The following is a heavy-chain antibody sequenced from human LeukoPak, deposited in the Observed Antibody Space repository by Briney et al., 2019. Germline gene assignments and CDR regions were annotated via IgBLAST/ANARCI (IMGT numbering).Heavy chain of an antibody. Sequence: GGSLRLSCAASGFTFSTSGMNWVRQAPGKGLEWVSYITSSSSAKYYAASVRGRFTISRENAKNSLYLQMNSLTAEDTAVYFCVPDQGSWSIAAPLDTFDMWGQGTMVTVSS. CDR3: VPDQGSWSIAAPLDTFDM. CDR1: GFTFSTSG. J-gene: IGHJ3*02. D-gene: IGHD6-6*01. V-gene: IGHV3-48*01. CDR2: ITSSSSAK.